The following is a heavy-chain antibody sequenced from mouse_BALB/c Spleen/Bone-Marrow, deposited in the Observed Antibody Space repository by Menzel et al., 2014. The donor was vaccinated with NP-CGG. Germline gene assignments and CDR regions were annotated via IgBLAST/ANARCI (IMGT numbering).Heavy chain of an antibody. D-gene: IGHD3-1*01. J-gene: IGHJ3*01. Sequence: VQLQQSGAEFVKPGASVKLSCKASGYTFTSYWMHWVKQRPGQSLEWIGEIDPSDSYTSYNQKFKGKATLTVDKSSSTAYMQLSSLTSEDSAVYYCARRELGPRWFTYWGQGTLVTVSA. V-gene: IGHV1-69*02. CDR2: IDPSDSYT. CDR3: ARRELGPRWFTY. CDR1: GYTFTSYW.